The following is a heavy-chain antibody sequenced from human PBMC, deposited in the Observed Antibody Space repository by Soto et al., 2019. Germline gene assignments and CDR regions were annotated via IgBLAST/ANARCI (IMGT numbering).Heavy chain of an antibody. V-gene: IGHV3-74*01. CDR3: ARGVTYDYIWGSYRSDYYYYMDV. D-gene: IGHD3-16*02. Sequence: GGSLRLSCAASGFTFSSYWMHWVRQAPGKGLVWVSRINSDGSSTSYADSVKGRFTISRDNAKNTLYLQMNSLRAEDTAVYYCARGVTYDYIWGSYRSDYYYYMDVWGKGTTVNVSS. CDR1: GFTFSSYW. CDR2: INSDGSST. J-gene: IGHJ6*03.